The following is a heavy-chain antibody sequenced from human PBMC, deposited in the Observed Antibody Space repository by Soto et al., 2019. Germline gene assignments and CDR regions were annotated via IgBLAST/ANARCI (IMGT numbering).Heavy chain of an antibody. Sequence: QITLKESGPTLVTPTQALALTCTFSGFSLSSSGVGVGWIRQPPGKALEWFALIFWDDDKRYRPSLRSRLTVTKDTSNNQVVLTMTSMDPVDTATYFSTRSLRREKCRGGNCYYFDFWGQRTLVTVSS. D-gene: IGHD2-15*01. CDR2: IFWDDDK. J-gene: IGHJ4*02. CDR3: TRSLRREKCRGGNCYYFDF. V-gene: IGHV2-5*02. CDR1: GFSLSSSGVG.